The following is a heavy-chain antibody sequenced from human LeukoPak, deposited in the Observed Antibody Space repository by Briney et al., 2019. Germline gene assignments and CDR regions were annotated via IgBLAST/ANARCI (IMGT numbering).Heavy chain of an antibody. CDR1: GFTVSSNS. CDR3: ARDVAAPGGVYFDY. V-gene: IGHV3-66*01. D-gene: IGHD3-16*01. J-gene: IGHJ4*02. CDR2: IYTGGTT. Sequence: GGSLTLSCAASGFTVSSNSMSWVRQAPGKGLVWVSVIYTGGTTYYADSVKGRFTISRNNSKNTLYLQMNSLRAEDTAVYYCARDVAAPGGVYFDYGGQGTWSPSPQ.